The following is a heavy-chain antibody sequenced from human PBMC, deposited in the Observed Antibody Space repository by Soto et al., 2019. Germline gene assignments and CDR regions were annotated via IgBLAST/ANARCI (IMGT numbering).Heavy chain of an antibody. CDR3: AKIMWQLVPNDAFDI. Sequence: GGSLRLSCAASGFTFSSHSMSWVRQAPGKGLEWVAAISGSGGSTYYADSVKGRFTISRDNSKNTLYLQMNSLRAEDTAVYYCAKIMWQLVPNDAFDIWGQGTMVTVS. CDR2: ISGSGGST. D-gene: IGHD6-13*01. V-gene: IGHV3-23*01. J-gene: IGHJ3*02. CDR1: GFTFSSHS.